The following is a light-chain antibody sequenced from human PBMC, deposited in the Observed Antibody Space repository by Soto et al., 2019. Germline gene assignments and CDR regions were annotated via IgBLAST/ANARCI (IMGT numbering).Light chain of an antibody. J-gene: IGLJ2*01. CDR1: SSDVGGYNY. CDR2: DVS. V-gene: IGLV2-14*01. Sequence: QSALTQSDSVSGSPGQSITISCTGTSSDVGGYNYVSWYQQHPGKAPKLMIYDVSNRPSGVSNRFSGSKSSNTASLTISGLHAEDEANYYCSSYTSSSTLVVFGGGTKLTVL. CDR3: SSYTSSSTLVV.